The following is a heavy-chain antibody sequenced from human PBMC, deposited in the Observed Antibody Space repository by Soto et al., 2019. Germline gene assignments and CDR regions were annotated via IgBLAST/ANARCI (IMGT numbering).Heavy chain of an antibody. V-gene: IGHV3-48*02. J-gene: IGHJ6*02. CDR1: GFTFSSYS. Sequence: PGGSLRLSCAASGFTFSSYSMNWVRQAPGKGQEWVSYISSSSSTIYYAESVKGRFTISRDNAKNSLYLQMNSLRDEDTAVYYCARDHGQWLAGGGGIRYYYYYGMDVWGQGTTVTVSS. CDR2: ISSSSSTI. CDR3: ARDHGQWLAGGGGIRYYYYYGMDV. D-gene: IGHD6-19*01.